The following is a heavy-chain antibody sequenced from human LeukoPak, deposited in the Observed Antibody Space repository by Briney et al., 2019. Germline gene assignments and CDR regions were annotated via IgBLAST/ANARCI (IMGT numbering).Heavy chain of an antibody. CDR2: ISDIGIGI. CDR1: GFIFSNYV. Sequence: SGGSLRLSCAASGFIFSNYVMGWVRQAPGKGLELVSSISDIGIGIYYADSVKGRFTIFRDNSKNILYLQMNSLRAEDTAIYYCAKRGGGTMFAFDIWGQGTMVTVSS. J-gene: IGHJ3*02. V-gene: IGHV3-23*01. D-gene: IGHD3-10*02. CDR3: AKRGGGTMFAFDI.